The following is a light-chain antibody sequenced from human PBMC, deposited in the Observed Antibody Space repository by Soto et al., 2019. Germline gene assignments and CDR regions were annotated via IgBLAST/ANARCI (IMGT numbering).Light chain of an antibody. Sequence: DIQMTQSPSTLSASVGDRVTITCRASQSIGRWLAWYQQKPGAAPKLLIYDASSLQSGVPSRFSGSGSGTEFTLSISSLQPDDFATYYCQQYNGTFGQGTKVEIK. CDR3: QQYNGT. J-gene: IGKJ1*01. CDR1: QSIGRW. V-gene: IGKV1-5*01. CDR2: DAS.